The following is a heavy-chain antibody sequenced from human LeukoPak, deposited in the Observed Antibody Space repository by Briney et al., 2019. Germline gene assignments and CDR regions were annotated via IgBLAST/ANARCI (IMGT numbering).Heavy chain of an antibody. D-gene: IGHD6-19*01. CDR1: GGSISSGDYY. J-gene: IGHJ4*02. Sequence: PSETLSLTCTVSGGSISSGDYYWSWIRQPPGKGLEWIGEINHSGSTNYNPSLKSRVTISVGTSKNQFSLKLSSVTAADTAVYYCARGNSGWYAPDWEDYWGQGTLVTVSS. V-gene: IGHV4-39*07. CDR2: INHSGST. CDR3: ARGNSGWYAPDWEDY.